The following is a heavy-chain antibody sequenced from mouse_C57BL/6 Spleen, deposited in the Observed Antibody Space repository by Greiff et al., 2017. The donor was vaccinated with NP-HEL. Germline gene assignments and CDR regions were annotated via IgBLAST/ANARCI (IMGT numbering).Heavy chain of an antibody. CDR1: EYEFPSHD. CDR2: INSDGGST. Sequence: VQLQQSGGGLVQPGESLKLSCESNEYEFPSHDMSWVRKTPEKRLELVAAINSDGGSTYYPDTMERRFIISRDTTKKTLYLQMSSLRSEDTALYYCARQTRDFYAMDYWGQGTSVTVSS. J-gene: IGHJ4*01. D-gene: IGHD3-3*01. CDR3: ARQTRDFYAMDY. V-gene: IGHV5-2*01.